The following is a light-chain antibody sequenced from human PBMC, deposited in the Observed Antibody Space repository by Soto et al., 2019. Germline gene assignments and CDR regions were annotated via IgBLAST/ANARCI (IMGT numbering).Light chain of an antibody. CDR2: AAS. CDR3: QQSYRTPIT. J-gene: IGKJ5*01. V-gene: IGKV1-39*01. Sequence: DIQMTQSPSSLSASVGDRVTITCRASQSISSYLNWYQQKPGQAPKVLIYAASNLPRGIPSRLRDRGSGTDFTLTFSLLQPEYFATYCCQQSYRTPITFGQGTRLEIK. CDR1: QSISSY.